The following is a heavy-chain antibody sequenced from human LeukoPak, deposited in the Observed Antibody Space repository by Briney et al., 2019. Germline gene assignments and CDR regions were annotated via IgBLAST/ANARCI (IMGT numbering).Heavy chain of an antibody. CDR2: ISASGGST. J-gene: IGHJ4*02. CDR1: GFTFSSYS. D-gene: IGHD3-3*01. Sequence: GGSLRLSCAASGFTFSSYSMNWVRQAPGKGLEWVSAISASGGSTYYADSVKGRFTISRDNSKNTLHLQMNSLRAEDTAVYYCAKEKWSGWVRAADYWGQGTLVTVSS. CDR3: AKEKWSGWVRAADY. V-gene: IGHV3-23*01.